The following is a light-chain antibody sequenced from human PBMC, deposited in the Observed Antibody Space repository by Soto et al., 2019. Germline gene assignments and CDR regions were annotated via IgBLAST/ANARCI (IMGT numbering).Light chain of an antibody. CDR1: SSDVGAYNY. CDR3: CSYARSYTWV. CDR2: DVT. Sequence: QSALTQPRSVSGSPGQSVTISCTGTSSDVGAYNYVSWFQQHPGKAPKLMIYDVTKRPSGVPDRFSGSKSGDTASLTISGLQAEDEADYFCCSYARSYTWVFGGGTKLTVL. J-gene: IGLJ3*02. V-gene: IGLV2-11*01.